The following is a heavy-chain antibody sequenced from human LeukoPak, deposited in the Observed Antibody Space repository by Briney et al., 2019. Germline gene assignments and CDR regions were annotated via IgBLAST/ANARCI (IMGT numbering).Heavy chain of an antibody. CDR2: ISYDGSNK. D-gene: IGHD5-12*01. J-gene: IGHJ4*02. Sequence: PGGSLRLSCAASGFTFSSYGMHWVRQAPGKGLEWVAVISYDGSNKYYADSVKGRFTISRDNSKNTLYLQMNSLRAEDTAVYYCAKGRNSGYLAGWGQGTLVTVSS. CDR1: GFTFSSYG. CDR3: AKGRNSGYLAG. V-gene: IGHV3-30*18.